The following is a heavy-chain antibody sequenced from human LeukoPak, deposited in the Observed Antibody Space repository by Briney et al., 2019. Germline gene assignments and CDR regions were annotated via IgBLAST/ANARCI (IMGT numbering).Heavy chain of an antibody. CDR2: IRWDGGST. V-gene: IGHV3-43D*03. J-gene: IGHJ4*02. CDR1: GFTYDDYA. Sequence: GGSLRLTCAASGFTYDDYAMQWVRQAPGNGLEWVSLIRWDGGSTHYADSVKGRFTISRDNSKNSLYLQMNSLRAEDTALYYCAKDMVPMDDDHVWGILDYWGQGTLVTVSS. D-gene: IGHD3-16*01. CDR3: AKDMVPMDDDHVWGILDY.